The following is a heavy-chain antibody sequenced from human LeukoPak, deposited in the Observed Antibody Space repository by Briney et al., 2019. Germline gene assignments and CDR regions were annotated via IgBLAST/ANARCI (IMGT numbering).Heavy chain of an antibody. V-gene: IGHV4-39*07. D-gene: IGHD2-2*02. CDR2: IYYSGST. J-gene: IGHJ5*02. Sequence: SETLSLTCTVSGGSISSSSYYWGWIRQPPGKGLEWIGSIYYSGSTYYNPSLKSRVTISVDTSKNQFSLKLSSVTAADTAVYYCARGIGYCSSTSCYKTDWFDPWGQGTLVTVSS. CDR3: ARGIGYCSSTSCYKTDWFDP. CDR1: GGSISSSSYY.